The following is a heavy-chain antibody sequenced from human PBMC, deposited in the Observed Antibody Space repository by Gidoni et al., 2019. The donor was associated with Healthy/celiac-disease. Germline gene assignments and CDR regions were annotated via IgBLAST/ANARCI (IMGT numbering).Heavy chain of an antibody. CDR1: GYSFTSYW. V-gene: IGHV5-51*03. CDR3: ARGAGGQWLVWAPWFDY. J-gene: IGHJ4*02. CDR2: IYPSYSYS. D-gene: IGHD6-19*01. Sequence: EVQLVPSGAEVTKPGESLTISCKGSGYSFTSYWIGWVRRMPCKVLEWMGVIYPSYSYSKYSPSFTGQVAISANKSISTAYLQWSSLKASDTAMYYCARGAGGQWLVWAPWFDYWGQGTLVTVSS.